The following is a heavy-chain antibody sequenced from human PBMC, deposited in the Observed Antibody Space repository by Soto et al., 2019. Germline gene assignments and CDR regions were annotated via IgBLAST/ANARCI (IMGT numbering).Heavy chain of an antibody. CDR2: IYHSGST. J-gene: IGHJ4*02. V-gene: IGHV4-30-2*01. CDR3: ARGQPADFDY. D-gene: IGHD2-2*01. CDR1: GGSISSGGYS. Sequence: SETLSLTCAVSGGSISSGGYSWSWIRQPPGKGLEWIGYIYHSGSTYYNPSLKSRVTISVDRSKNQFSLKLSSVTAADTAVYYCARGQPADFDYWGQGTLVTVSS.